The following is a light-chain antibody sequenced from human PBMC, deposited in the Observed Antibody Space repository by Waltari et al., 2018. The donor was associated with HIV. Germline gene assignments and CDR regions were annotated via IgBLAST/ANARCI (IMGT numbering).Light chain of an antibody. CDR2: DVS. J-gene: IGLJ2*01. V-gene: IGLV2-11*01. Sequence: QSALTQPRSVSGSPGQSVTISCTGTSSDVGDYNYVSWYQQHPGKAPKLMIYDVSKRPSGVPDRFSGSKSGNTASLTISGRQAEDEADYYCCSYAGRDVVFGGGTKLTVL. CDR3: CSYAGRDVV. CDR1: SSDVGDYNY.